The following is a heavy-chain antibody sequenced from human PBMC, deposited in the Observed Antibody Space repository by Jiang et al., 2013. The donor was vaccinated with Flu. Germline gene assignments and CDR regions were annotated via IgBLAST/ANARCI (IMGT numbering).Heavy chain of an antibody. V-gene: IGHV3-21*01. CDR1: GFTFSSYS. CDR3: ASRGYSGSYKGGY. D-gene: IGHD1-26*01. Sequence: GSLRLSCAASGFTFSSYSMNWVRQAPGKGLEWVSSISSSSSYIYYADSVKGRFTISRDNAKNSLYLQMNSLRAEDTAVYYCASRGYSGSYKGGYWGQGTLVTVSS. J-gene: IGHJ4*02. CDR2: ISSSSSYI.